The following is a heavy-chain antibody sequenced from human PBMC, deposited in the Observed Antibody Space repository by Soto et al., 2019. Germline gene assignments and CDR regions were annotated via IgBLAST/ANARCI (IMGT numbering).Heavy chain of an antibody. CDR1: GYTFTGYY. D-gene: IGHD2-15*01. J-gene: IGHJ5*02. Sequence: GASVKVSCKASGYTFTGYYMHWVRQAPGQGLEWMGWINPNSGGTNYAQKFQGRVTMTRDTSISTAYMELSRLRSDDTAVYYCAREYGYCSGGSCYANWSDPWGQGTLVTVSS. CDR2: INPNSGGT. CDR3: AREYGYCSGGSCYANWSDP. V-gene: IGHV1-2*02.